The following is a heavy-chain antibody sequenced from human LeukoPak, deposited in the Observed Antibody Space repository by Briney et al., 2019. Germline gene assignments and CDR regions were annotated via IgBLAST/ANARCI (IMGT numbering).Heavy chain of an antibody. Sequence: GGSLRLSCAASGFTFSSYWMHWVRQAPGKGLVWVSRINSDGSSSTYADSVKGRFTISRDNAKNKLYLQMNSLRAEDTAVYYCARDSGYSSGWYDDHYYYGMDVWGQGTTVTVSS. CDR3: ARDSGYSSGWYDDHYYYGMDV. CDR1: GFTFSSYW. J-gene: IGHJ6*02. D-gene: IGHD6-19*01. CDR2: INSDGSSS. V-gene: IGHV3-74*01.